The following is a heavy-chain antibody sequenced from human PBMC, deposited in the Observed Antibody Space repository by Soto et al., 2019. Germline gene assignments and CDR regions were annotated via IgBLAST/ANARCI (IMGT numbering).Heavy chain of an antibody. V-gene: IGHV3-30*18. J-gene: IGHJ6*02. Sequence: QVQLVESGGGVVQPGRSLRLSCGASGFTFSTYGMHWVRQAPGKGLEWVAALSHDESNKFYADSVKGRFTISRDNSKNTLYLEMFSVRAEDTAVYYCVKEGRGSSTSCARCYGLDVWGQGTTVTVSS. D-gene: IGHD2-2*01. CDR1: GFTFSTYG. CDR3: VKEGRGSSTSCARCYGLDV. CDR2: LSHDESNK.